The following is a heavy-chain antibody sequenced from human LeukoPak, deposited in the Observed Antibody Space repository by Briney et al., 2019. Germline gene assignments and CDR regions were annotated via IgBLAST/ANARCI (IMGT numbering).Heavy chain of an antibody. CDR3: ARDWGCGDSKYLDF. Sequence: GGSLRLSCAASGFTFNNYGMHWVRQAPGKGLECVALISNDGSKKYYAGSAKGRFTISRDNSRNTVFLEMNSLRGDDTAVYFCARDWGCGDSKYLDFWGQGILVTVSS. CDR2: ISNDGSKK. J-gene: IGHJ4*02. CDR1: GFTFNNYG. V-gene: IGHV3-30*03. D-gene: IGHD4-17*01.